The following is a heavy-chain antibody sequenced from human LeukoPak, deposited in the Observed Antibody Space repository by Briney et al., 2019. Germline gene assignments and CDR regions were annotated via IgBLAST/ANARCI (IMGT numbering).Heavy chain of an antibody. D-gene: IGHD3-3*01. CDR2: IKQDGSEK. V-gene: IGHV3-7*04. J-gene: IGHJ4*02. Sequence: GGSLRLSYAVSEFTFSRYWMSWVRQAPGKGLDWVATIKQDGSEKYYVDSVEGRFTISRDNSKNSLYLQMDSLRAEDTAVYYCARVFWSATSYYFEYWGQGALVTVSS. CDR3: ARVFWSATSYYFEY. CDR1: EFTFSRYW.